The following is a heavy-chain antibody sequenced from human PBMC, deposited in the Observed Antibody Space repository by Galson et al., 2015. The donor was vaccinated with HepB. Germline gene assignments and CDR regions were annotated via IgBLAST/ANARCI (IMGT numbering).Heavy chain of an antibody. CDR1: GFTFSSFW. V-gene: IGHV3-7*01. J-gene: IGHJ4*02. CDR3: ARWRYYGSGSYHIDY. D-gene: IGHD3-10*01. CDR2: IKKDGSEI. Sequence: SLRLSCAASGFTFSSFWMTWVRQAPGKGLEWVANIKKDGSEIYYVDSVKGRFSISRDNAKNSLYLQMNSLRAEDTAVYYCARWRYYGSGSYHIDYWGQGTLVTVSS.